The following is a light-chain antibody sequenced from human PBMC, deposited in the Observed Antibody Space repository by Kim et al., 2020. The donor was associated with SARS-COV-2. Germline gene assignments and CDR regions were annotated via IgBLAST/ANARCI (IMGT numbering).Light chain of an antibody. V-gene: IGLV1-47*02. Sequence: GQGFSISCSRSSSTIGRIYVMWYRQHPGTAPNHRIFTNNQRLAGFRDRFSGSKSGTSASLAISGLRSEDGADYYCATWDDSLGGRVFGGGSQLTVL. CDR1: SSTIGRIY. J-gene: IGLJ2*01. CDR3: ATWDDSLGGRV. CDR2: TNN.